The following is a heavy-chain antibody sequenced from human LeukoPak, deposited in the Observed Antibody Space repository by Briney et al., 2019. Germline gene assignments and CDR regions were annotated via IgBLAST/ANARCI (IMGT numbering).Heavy chain of an antibody. CDR2: ISAYNGNT. CDR3: ARVRSSGWADYYYYGMDV. CDR1: GYTFTSYG. D-gene: IGHD6-19*01. J-gene: IGHJ6*02. Sequence: ASVKVSCKASGYTFTSYGISWVRQAPGQGLEWMGWISAYNGNTNYAQKLQGRVTMTTDTSTSTAYMELRSLRSDDTAVYYCARVRSSGWADYYYYGMDVWGQGTTVTVSS. V-gene: IGHV1-18*01.